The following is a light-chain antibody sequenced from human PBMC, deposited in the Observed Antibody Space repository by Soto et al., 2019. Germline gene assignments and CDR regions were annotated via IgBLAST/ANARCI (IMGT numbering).Light chain of an antibody. CDR2: KAS. V-gene: IGKV1-5*03. CDR3: QQLFDSPIT. J-gene: IGKJ5*01. CDR1: QTISSW. Sequence: DIQMTQSPSTLSGSVGDRVTITCRASQTISSWLAWYQQKPGKAPKLLIYKASTLKSGVPSRFSATVSGTEFSLTITSLQPEDFATYYCQQLFDSPITFCQGTRLEIK.